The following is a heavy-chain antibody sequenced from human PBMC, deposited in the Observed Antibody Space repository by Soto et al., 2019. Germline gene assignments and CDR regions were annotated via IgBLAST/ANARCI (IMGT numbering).Heavy chain of an antibody. V-gene: IGHV4-31*03. J-gene: IGHJ4*02. CDR1: GGSISSGGYY. CDR2: IYYSGST. Sequence: QVQLQESGPGLVKPSQTLSLTCTVSGGSISSGGYYWSWIRQHPGKGLEWIGYIYYSGSTYYNPSLKCRVTISVDTSKSQFSLKLSSVTAADTAVYYCARVLGYCTNGVGYTPPYFDYWGQGTLVTVSS. D-gene: IGHD2-8*01. CDR3: ARVLGYCTNGVGYTPPYFDY.